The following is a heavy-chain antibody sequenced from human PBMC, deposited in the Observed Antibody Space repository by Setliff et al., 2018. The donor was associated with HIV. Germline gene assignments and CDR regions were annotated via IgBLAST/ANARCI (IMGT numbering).Heavy chain of an antibody. Sequence: SETLSLTCTVSGGSISSYYWSWIRRPPGKGLEWIGYIYTSGSTNYNPSLKSRVTISVDTSKNQFSLKLSSVTAADTAVYYCARHVSWYSSSWSYYFDYWGQGTLVTVSS. D-gene: IGHD6-13*01. CDR1: GGSISSYY. J-gene: IGHJ4*02. V-gene: IGHV4-4*09. CDR3: ARHVSWYSSSWSYYFDY. CDR2: IYTSGST.